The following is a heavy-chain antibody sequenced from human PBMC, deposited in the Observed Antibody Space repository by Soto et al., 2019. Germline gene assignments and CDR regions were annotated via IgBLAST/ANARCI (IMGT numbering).Heavy chain of an antibody. CDR3: ARDTVYSSSWYVFADHYYYYYGMDV. D-gene: IGHD6-13*01. Sequence: SVKGSCPASGGTFSSYAISWVRQAPEQGLEWMGGIIPIFGTANYAQKFQGRVTITADESTSTAYMELSSLRSEDTAVYYCARDTVYSSSWYVFADHYYYYYGMDVWGQGTTVTVSS. J-gene: IGHJ6*02. CDR2: IIPIFGTA. CDR1: GGTFSSYA. V-gene: IGHV1-69*13.